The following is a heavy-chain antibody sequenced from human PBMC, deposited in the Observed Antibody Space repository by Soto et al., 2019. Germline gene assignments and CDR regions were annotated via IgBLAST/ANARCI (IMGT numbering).Heavy chain of an antibody. CDR1: GGSISSYY. D-gene: IGHD3-10*01. J-gene: IGHJ6*02. V-gene: IGHV4-4*07. Sequence: SETLSLTCTVSGGSISSYYWSWIRQPAGKGLEWIGRIYTSGSTNYNPPLKSRVTMSVDTSKNQFSLKLSSVTAADTAVYYCGASMVRGVTRYYYYYGMDVWGQGTTVTVSS. CDR2: IYTSGST. CDR3: GASMVRGVTRYYYYYGMDV.